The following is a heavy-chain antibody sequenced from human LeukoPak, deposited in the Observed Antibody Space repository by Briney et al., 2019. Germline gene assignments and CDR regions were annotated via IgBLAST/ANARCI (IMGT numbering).Heavy chain of an antibody. CDR1: GFVFSSYA. CDR3: ARESTVTVDY. CDR2: LSYAGSNK. D-gene: IGHD4-17*01. Sequence: QPGGSLRLSCAASGFVFSSYAMHWVRQAPGKGLEWVAVLSYAGSNKFYADSVKGRFTISRDNSKNMLYLQMSSLRGEDTAVYYCARESTVTVDYWGQGTLVTVSS. J-gene: IGHJ4*02. V-gene: IGHV3-30-3*01.